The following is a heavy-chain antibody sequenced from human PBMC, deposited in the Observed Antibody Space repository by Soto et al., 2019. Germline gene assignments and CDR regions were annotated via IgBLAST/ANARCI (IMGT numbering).Heavy chain of an antibody. CDR2: IYYTGNT. J-gene: IGHJ4*02. D-gene: IGHD4-4*01. V-gene: IGHV4-39*01. CDR1: VDSISSNSYY. CDR3: ARMRTDDYSLSGLVDY. Sequence: EKLSLTYSVSVDSISSNSYYWGWIRQPPGKGLEWIGTIYYTGNTYYKPSLKSRVTISVDTSKNQFSLKMSSVTAPDTAVYYCARMRTDDYSLSGLVDYCGQGTMVTVSS.